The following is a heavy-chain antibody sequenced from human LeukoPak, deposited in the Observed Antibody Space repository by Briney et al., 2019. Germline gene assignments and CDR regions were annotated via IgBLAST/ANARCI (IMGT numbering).Heavy chain of an antibody. CDR1: GCSFTSYW. D-gene: IGHD2-15*01. CDR2: FYPGDSDT. CDR3: ARLDCSGDSCCGDY. V-gene: IGHV5-51*01. Sequence: EAPMIPWKGSGCSFTSYWIGWVLQMAGRGLEWMVIFYPGDSDTRYSPPFQGQVTISPVKSISTAYLQWSSLKASDAAMYYCARLDCSGDSCCGDYGGQGTLVTVS. J-gene: IGHJ4*02.